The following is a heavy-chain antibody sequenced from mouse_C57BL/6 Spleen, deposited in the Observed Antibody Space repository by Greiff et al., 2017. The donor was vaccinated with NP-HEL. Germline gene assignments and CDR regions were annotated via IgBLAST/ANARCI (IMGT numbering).Heavy chain of an antibody. J-gene: IGHJ3*01. D-gene: IGHD1-1*01. Sequence: VQLQQSGPELVKPGASVKISCKASGYTFTDYYMNWVKQSHGKSLEWIGDINPNNGGTSYNQKFKGKATLTVDKSSSTAYMELRSLTSEDSAVYYCARSGDYYGSSFAWFAYWGQGTLVTVSA. CDR2: INPNNGGT. V-gene: IGHV1-26*01. CDR3: ARSGDYYGSSFAWFAY. CDR1: GYTFTDYY.